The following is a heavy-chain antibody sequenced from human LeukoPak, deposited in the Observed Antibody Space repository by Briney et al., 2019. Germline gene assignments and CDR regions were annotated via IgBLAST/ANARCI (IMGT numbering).Heavy chain of an antibody. CDR2: ISAYNGNT. V-gene: IGHV1-18*04. J-gene: IGHJ4*02. CDR3: ARVKYGSGSRYYFDY. CDR1: GYTFTGYY. D-gene: IGHD3-10*01. Sequence: ASVKVSCKASGYTFTGYYMHWVRQAPGQGLEWMGWISAYNGNTNYAQKLQGRVTMTTDTSTSTAYMELRSLRSDDTAVYYCARVKYGSGSRYYFDYWGQGTLVTVSS.